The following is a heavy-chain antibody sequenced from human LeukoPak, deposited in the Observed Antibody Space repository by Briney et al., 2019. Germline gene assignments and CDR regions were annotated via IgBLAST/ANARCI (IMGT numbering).Heavy chain of an antibody. CDR3: AKIRLGELSSIDY. CDR1: ALLFSSYA. J-gene: IGHJ4*02. Sequence: PGGSLRLSCAASALLFSSYAMSWVRQAPGKGLEWVSGIGGSDGRTYYADAEKGRFTMSRDNSNNTLYLQMNSLRAEDTGVYYCAKIRLGELSSIDYWGQGTLVTVSS. V-gene: IGHV3-23*01. CDR2: IGGSDGRT. D-gene: IGHD3-16*02.